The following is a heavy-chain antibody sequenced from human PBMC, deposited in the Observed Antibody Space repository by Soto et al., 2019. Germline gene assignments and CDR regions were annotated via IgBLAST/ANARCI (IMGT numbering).Heavy chain of an antibody. J-gene: IGHJ4*01. V-gene: IGHV2-5*02. CDR3: AHRLKSPGTYYDFWNVHVVSDFGS. CDR1: GFSLSTSGVG. D-gene: IGHD3-3*01. Sequence: QITLKESGPTLVKPTQTLTLTCTFSGFSLSTSGVGVGWIRQPPGKALEWLALIYWDGDKRYSTSLKRMLTTTKTTYETQVVRTMTNMDPVDTATYYFAHRLKSPGTYYDFWNVHVVSDFGSWGQGTLVSDSS. CDR2: IYWDGDK.